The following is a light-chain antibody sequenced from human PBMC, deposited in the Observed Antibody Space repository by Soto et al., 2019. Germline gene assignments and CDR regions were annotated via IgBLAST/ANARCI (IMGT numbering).Light chain of an antibody. CDR3: SSYTNINTRACV. CDR1: SGDIGSYNR. Sequence: QSALTQPASMSGSPGQSITISCTGTSGDIGSYNRVSWYQQHPGKAPKLIIYKVTDRPSGVSNRFSGSKSGNTASLTISGLQAEDEAEYYCSSYTNINTRACVFGTGTKVTVL. CDR2: KVT. V-gene: IGLV2-14*01. J-gene: IGLJ1*01.